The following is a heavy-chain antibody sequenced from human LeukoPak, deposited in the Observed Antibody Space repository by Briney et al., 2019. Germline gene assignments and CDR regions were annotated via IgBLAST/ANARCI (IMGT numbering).Heavy chain of an antibody. D-gene: IGHD3-10*02. V-gene: IGHV3-48*03. Sequence: GGPLRLSCAASGFTFSIYDMNWVRQAPGKGLEWVSYISSSGSTIYYADSVKGRFTISRDNAKNSLYLQMNSLRAEDTAVYYCAELGITMIGGVWGKGTTVTISS. CDR1: GFTFSIYD. J-gene: IGHJ6*04. CDR3: AELGITMIGGV. CDR2: ISSSGSTI.